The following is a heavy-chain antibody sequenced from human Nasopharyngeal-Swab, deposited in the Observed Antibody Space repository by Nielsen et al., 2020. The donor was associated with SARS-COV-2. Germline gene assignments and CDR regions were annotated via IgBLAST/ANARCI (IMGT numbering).Heavy chain of an antibody. CDR3: ASSPVTVADDYYYGMDV. V-gene: IGHV1-46*01. CDR2: INPSGST. Sequence: ASVKVSCKASGYTFTSYYMHWVRQAPGQGLEWMGIINPSGSTTYSEKFQGRVTMTSDTSTSTVYMELSSLRSEDTAVYYCASSPVTVADDYYYGMDVWGQGTTVTVSS. CDR1: GYTFTSYY. J-gene: IGHJ6*02. D-gene: IGHD6-19*01.